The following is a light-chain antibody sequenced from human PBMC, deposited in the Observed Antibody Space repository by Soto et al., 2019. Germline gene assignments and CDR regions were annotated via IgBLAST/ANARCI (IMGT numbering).Light chain of an antibody. CDR3: SSYRSTNTVV. Sequence: QSVLTQPASVSGSFGQSITISCTGTGSDVGGYNYVSWYQQHPGKAPKVIIYEVSIRPSGVSTRFSGSKSGNTASLSISGLQAEDEADYYCSSYRSTNTVVFGGGTQLTVL. V-gene: IGLV2-14*01. J-gene: IGLJ3*02. CDR2: EVS. CDR1: GSDVGGYNY.